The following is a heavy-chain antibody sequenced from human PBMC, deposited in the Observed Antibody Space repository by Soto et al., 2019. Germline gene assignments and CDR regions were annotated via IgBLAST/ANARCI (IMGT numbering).Heavy chain of an antibody. J-gene: IGHJ5*02. Sequence: SETLSLTCTVSGGPISSGDYYWSWIRQPPGKCLEWIGYIYYSGSTYYNPSLKSRVTISVDTSKNQFSLKLSSVTAADTAVYYCARXGYSSGWYTEAYNWFDPWGQGTLVTVSS. CDR1: GGPISSGDYY. D-gene: IGHD6-19*01. CDR3: ARXGYSSGWYTEAYNWFDP. CDR2: IYYSGST. V-gene: IGHV4-30-4*01.